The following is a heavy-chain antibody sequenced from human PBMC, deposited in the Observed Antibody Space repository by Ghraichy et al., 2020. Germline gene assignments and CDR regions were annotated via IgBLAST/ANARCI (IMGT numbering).Heavy chain of an antibody. CDR3: ARSRSSGSYGVGFDY. V-gene: IGHV1-69*13. CDR2: IIPIFGTA. J-gene: IGHJ4*02. D-gene: IGHD1-26*01. CDR1: GGTFSSYA. Sequence: VKVSCKASGGTFSSYAISWVRQAPGHGLEWMGGIIPIFGTANYAQKFQGRVTITADESTSTAYMELSSLRSEDTAVYYCARSRSSGSYGVGFDYWGQGTLVTVSS.